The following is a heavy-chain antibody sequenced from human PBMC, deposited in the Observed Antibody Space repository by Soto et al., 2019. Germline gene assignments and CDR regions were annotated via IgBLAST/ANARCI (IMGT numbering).Heavy chain of an antibody. J-gene: IGHJ6*02. Sequence: ASVKVSCKASGGTFSSYAISWVRQAPGQGLEWMGGIIPIFGTANYAQKFQGRVTITADESTSTAYMELSSLRSEDTAVYYCARDPSNYVGEYYYYGMDVWGQGTTVTVSS. D-gene: IGHD4-4*01. CDR2: IIPIFGTA. CDR1: GGTFSSYA. CDR3: ARDPSNYVGEYYYYGMDV. V-gene: IGHV1-69*13.